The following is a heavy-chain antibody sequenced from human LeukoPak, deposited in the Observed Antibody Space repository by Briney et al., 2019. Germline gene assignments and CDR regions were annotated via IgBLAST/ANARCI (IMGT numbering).Heavy chain of an antibody. CDR1: GFTFSSYS. Sequence: GGSLRLSCAASGFTFSSYSMNWVRQAPGKGLEWVSYISSSSSTIYYADTVKGRFTISRDNAKNSLYLQMNSLRAEDTAVYYCAKDQGYSYGHSLDYWGQGTLVTVPS. J-gene: IGHJ4*02. CDR2: ISSSSSTI. D-gene: IGHD5-18*01. V-gene: IGHV3-48*01. CDR3: AKDQGYSYGHSLDY.